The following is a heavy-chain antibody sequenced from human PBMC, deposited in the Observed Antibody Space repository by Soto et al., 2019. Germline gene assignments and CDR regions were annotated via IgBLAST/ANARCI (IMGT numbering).Heavy chain of an antibody. CDR1: GFTFSSYS. CDR3: ARDQPGYSYGYGLGY. Sequence: PGGSLRLSCAASGFTFSSYSMNWVRQAPGKGLEWVSSISSSSSYIYYADSVKGRFTISRDNAKNSLYLQINSLRAEDTVLYYCARDQPGYSYGYGLGYWGQGTLVTVSS. V-gene: IGHV3-21*01. J-gene: IGHJ4*02. CDR2: ISSSSSYI. D-gene: IGHD5-18*01.